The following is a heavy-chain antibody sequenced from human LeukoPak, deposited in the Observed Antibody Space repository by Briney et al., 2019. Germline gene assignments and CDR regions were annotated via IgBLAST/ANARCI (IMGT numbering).Heavy chain of an antibody. Sequence: QTGGSLRLSCAASGFTFSSYAMSWVRQAPGKGLEWVSAISGSGGSTYYADSVKGRFTISRDNSKNTLYLQMNSLRAEDTAVYYCAKVPSGSGSYGYYMDVWGQGTLVTVSS. CDR2: ISGSGGST. CDR3: AKVPSGSGSYGYYMDV. J-gene: IGHJ4*02. D-gene: IGHD3-10*01. V-gene: IGHV3-23*01. CDR1: GFTFSSYA.